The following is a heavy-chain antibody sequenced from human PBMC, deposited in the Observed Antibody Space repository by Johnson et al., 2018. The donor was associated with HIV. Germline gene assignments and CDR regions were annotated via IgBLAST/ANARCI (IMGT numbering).Heavy chain of an antibody. Sequence: VQLVESGGGVVQPGRSLRLSCAASGFTFSSYAMHWVRQAPGKGLVWVSRINSDGSSTSYADSVKGRFTISRDNAKNTLYLQMNGLRAEDTAVYYCARVGGCSGGSCYRDAFDIWGQGTMVTVSS. CDR1: GFTFSSYA. V-gene: IGHV3-74*02. D-gene: IGHD2-15*01. CDR2: INSDGSST. J-gene: IGHJ3*02. CDR3: ARVGGCSGGSCYRDAFDI.